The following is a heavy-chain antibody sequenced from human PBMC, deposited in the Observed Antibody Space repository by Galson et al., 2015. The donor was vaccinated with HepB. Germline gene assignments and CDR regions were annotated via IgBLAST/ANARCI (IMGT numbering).Heavy chain of an antibody. CDR1: GYNFGAHW. D-gene: IGHD2-15*01. Sequence: QSGAEVKKPGESLKISCKASGYNFGAHWIGWVRQMPGKGLEWMGIIYPGDSDTRYRPSFQGRVTISADKSIGTAYLQWSSLKASDTAMFYCARGRYCNDGTCYFDYWGQGTLVTVSS. CDR3: ARGRYCNDGTCYFDY. J-gene: IGHJ4*02. V-gene: IGHV5-51*03. CDR2: IYPGDSDT.